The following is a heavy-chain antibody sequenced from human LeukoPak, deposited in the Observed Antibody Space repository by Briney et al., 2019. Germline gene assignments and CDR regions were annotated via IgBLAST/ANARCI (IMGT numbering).Heavy chain of an antibody. Sequence: SETLSLTCTVSGGSITGSTYYWGWIRQPPGKGLEWIGSFYHTGDTYYNPSLKSRVTISVDTSKNHFSLNLSSVTAADTAVYYCTRGSGVGATYWGQGTLVTVSS. CDR3: TRGSGVGATY. CDR2: FYHTGDT. D-gene: IGHD1-26*01. V-gene: IGHV4-39*07. J-gene: IGHJ4*02. CDR1: GGSITGSTYY.